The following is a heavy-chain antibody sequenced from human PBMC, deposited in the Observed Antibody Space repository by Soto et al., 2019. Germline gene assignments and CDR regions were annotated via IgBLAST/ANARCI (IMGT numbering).Heavy chain of an antibody. CDR2: IYAGGNT. CDR1: GFTVITNY. J-gene: IGHJ4*02. D-gene: IGHD3-22*01. V-gene: IGHV3-66*04. Sequence: GGSLRLSCAVSGFTVITNYISWVRQAPGKGLEWVSDIYAGGNTYYADSVKGRFAISRDNSKNTLYLEMNSLRAEDTAVYYCVRHRLDSSPYKFFDYWGQGTLVTVSS. CDR3: VRHRLDSSPYKFFDY.